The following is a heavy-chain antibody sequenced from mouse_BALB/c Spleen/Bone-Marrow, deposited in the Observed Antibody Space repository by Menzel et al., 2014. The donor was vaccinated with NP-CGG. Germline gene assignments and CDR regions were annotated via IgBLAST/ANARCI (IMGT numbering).Heavy chain of an antibody. CDR1: GFTFNTYA. CDR3: VRQNYDYAWFAY. CDR2: IRSKSNNYAT. D-gene: IGHD2-4*01. Sequence: EVKVEESGGGLVQPKGSLKLSCAASGFTFNTYAMNWVRQAPGKGLEWVARIRSKSNNYATYYADSVKDRFTISRDDSQSMLYLQMNNLKTEDTATYYCVRQNYDYAWFAYWGQGTLVTVSA. V-gene: IGHV10-1*02. J-gene: IGHJ3*01.